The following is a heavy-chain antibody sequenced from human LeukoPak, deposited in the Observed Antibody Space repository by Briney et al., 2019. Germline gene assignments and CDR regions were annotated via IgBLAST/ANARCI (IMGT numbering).Heavy chain of an antibody. CDR2: IYYSGST. CDR1: GGSVSSGSYY. D-gene: IGHD2-21*02. V-gene: IGHV4-61*01. Sequence: SETLSLTCTVSGGSVSSGSYYWSWIRQPPGKGLEWIGYIYYSGSTNYNPSLKSRVTISVDTSKTQFSLNLISVTAADTAVYYCARELTYCGGDCYPRWFDPWGQGTLVTVSS. J-gene: IGHJ5*02. CDR3: ARELTYCGGDCYPRWFDP.